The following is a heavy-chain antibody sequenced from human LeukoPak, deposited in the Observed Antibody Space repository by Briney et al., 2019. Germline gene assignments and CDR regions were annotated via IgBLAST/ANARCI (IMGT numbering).Heavy chain of an antibody. D-gene: IGHD4-17*01. Sequence: PSETLSLTCAVSGYSISSGYYWGWSRQPPGKGLEWIGSIHHSGSTYHNPSLKSRVTISVDTSKNQFSLKLSSVTAADTAVYYCARSEDYVGVFGFDPWGQGTLVTVSS. V-gene: IGHV4-38-2*01. CDR1: GYSISSGYY. CDR2: IHHSGST. J-gene: IGHJ5*02. CDR3: ARSEDYVGVFGFDP.